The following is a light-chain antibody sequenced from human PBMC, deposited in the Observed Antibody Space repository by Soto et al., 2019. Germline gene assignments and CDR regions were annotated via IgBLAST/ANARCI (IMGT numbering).Light chain of an antibody. CDR1: QDINNY. CDR3: QQYENLPT. J-gene: IGKJ5*01. V-gene: IGKV1-33*01. CDR2: DAS. Sequence: DIKMTQSPSSLSASVGDRVTITCQASQDINNYLNWYQQKPGQAPKLLIYDASGLETGVPSRFSGSGSGTDFTFTISRLQPEDIATYYCQQYENLPTFGQGTRLEIK.